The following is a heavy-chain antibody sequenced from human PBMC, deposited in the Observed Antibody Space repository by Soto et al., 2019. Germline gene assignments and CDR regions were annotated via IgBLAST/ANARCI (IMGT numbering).Heavy chain of an antibody. V-gene: IGHV3-43*01. Sequence: GGSLRLSCAASGFTFDDYTMHWVRQAPGKGLEWVSLISWDGGSTYYADSVKGRFTISRDNSKNSLYLQMNSLRTEDTALYYCAKDLQSGPYYYYGMDVWGQGTTVTVSS. D-gene: IGHD4-4*01. CDR3: AKDLQSGPYYYYGMDV. CDR2: ISWDGGST. J-gene: IGHJ6*02. CDR1: GFTFDDYT.